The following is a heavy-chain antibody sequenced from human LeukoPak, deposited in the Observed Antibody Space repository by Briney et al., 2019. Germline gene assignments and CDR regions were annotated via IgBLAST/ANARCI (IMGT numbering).Heavy chain of an antibody. J-gene: IGHJ6*02. CDR1: GGSVSSGSYY. V-gene: IGHV4-61*01. D-gene: IGHD6-13*01. Sequence: PSETLSLTCTVSGGSVSSGSYYWSWIRQPPGKGLEWIGYIYYSGSTNYNPSLKSRVTISVDTSKNQFSLKLSPVTAADTAVYYCATLYSSSRYYYYYGMDVWGQGTTVTVSS. CDR3: ATLYSSSRYYYYYGMDV. CDR2: IYYSGST.